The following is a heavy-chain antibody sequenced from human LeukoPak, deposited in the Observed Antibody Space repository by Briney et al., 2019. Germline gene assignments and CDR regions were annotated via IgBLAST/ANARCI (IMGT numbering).Heavy chain of an antibody. D-gene: IGHD1-26*01. CDR1: GFAFSSYG. Sequence: GGSLRLSCAASGFAFSSYGMHWVRQAPGKGLEWVAVISYDGSNKYYADSVKGRFTISRDNSKNTLYLQMNSLRAEDTAVYYCAKDYSGSYYYFDYWGQGTLVTVSS. CDR2: ISYDGSNK. J-gene: IGHJ4*02. CDR3: AKDYSGSYYYFDY. V-gene: IGHV3-30*18.